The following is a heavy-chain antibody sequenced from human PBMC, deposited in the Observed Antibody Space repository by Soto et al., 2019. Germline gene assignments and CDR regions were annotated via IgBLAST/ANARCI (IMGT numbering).Heavy chain of an antibody. CDR1: GYTFTCYY. V-gene: IGHV1-2*04. J-gene: IGHJ4*02. D-gene: IGHD3-22*01. Sequence: ASVKVSCEASGYTFTCYYMHWVRQAPGQGLEWMGWINPNSGGTNYAQKFQGWVTMTRDTSISTAYMELSRLRSDDTAVYYCARGLDSSGPMLVNWGQGTLVTVSS. CDR3: ARGLDSSGPMLVN. CDR2: INPNSGGT.